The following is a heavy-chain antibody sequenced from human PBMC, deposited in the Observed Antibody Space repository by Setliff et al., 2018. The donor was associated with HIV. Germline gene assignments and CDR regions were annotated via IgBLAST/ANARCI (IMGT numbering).Heavy chain of an antibody. D-gene: IGHD2-21*01. J-gene: IGHJ3*02. Sequence: ASVKVSCKASGYTFTSYGISWVRQAPGQGLEWMGWISAYNGNTNYAQKLQGRFTISRDNAKNSLYLQMNSLRAEDTAVYYCARGAGGNSLSAFDIWGQGTMVTVSS. CDR3: ARGAGGNSLSAFDI. CDR2: ISAYNGNT. CDR1: GYTFTSYG. V-gene: IGHV1-18*01.